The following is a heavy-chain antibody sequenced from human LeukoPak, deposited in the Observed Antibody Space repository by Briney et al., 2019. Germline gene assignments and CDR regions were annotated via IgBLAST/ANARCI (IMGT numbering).Heavy chain of an antibody. CDR2: IWNDGSNK. J-gene: IGHJ4*02. D-gene: IGHD4-11*01. Sequence: PGGSLTLTCAASGFTFSHYGMHWVRQAPGRGLEWVAVIWNDGSNKYYADSVKGRFTISRDNSKNTLYLQMNSLRAEDTAVYYCAKDAQRGVDYCTSLDCWGQGTLVTVSS. V-gene: IGHV3-33*06. CDR3: AKDAQRGVDYCTSLDC. CDR1: GFTFSHYG.